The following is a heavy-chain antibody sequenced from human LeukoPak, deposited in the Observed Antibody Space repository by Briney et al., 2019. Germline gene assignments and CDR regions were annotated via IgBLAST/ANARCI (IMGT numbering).Heavy chain of an antibody. CDR2: ISSSSSYI. D-gene: IGHD3-22*01. Sequence: GALRLSCAASGFTFSSYSMNWVRQAPGKGLEWVSSISSSSSYIYYADSVKGRFTISRDNSKNTLYLQMNSLRAEDTAVYYCAKDLNPYYYDSSGSAAPDAFDIWGQGTMVTVSS. CDR3: AKDLNPYYYDSSGSAAPDAFDI. CDR1: GFTFSSYS. J-gene: IGHJ3*02. V-gene: IGHV3-21*04.